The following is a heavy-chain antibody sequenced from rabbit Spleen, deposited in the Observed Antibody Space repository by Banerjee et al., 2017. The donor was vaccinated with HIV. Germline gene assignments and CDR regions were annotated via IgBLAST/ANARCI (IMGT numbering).Heavy chain of an antibody. V-gene: IGHV1S45*01. D-gene: IGHD5-1*01. CDR3: ARGYGITNDYTFDL. Sequence: QERLVESGGGLVKPEGSLKLSCTASGFSFSNKAVMCWVRQAPGKGLEWIACINAVTGKAVYASWAKGRFTFSKTSSTTVTLQMTSLTAADTATLFCARGYGITNDYTFDLWGQGTLVTVS. CDR1: GFSFSNKAV. J-gene: IGHJ4*01. CDR2: INAVTGKA.